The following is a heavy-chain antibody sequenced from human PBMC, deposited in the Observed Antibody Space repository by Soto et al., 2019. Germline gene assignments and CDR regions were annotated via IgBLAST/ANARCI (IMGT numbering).Heavy chain of an antibody. V-gene: IGHV3-33*01. Sequence: PGGSLRLSCAASGFTFSSYGMHWVRQAPGKGLEWVAVIWYDGSNKYYADSVKGRFTISRDNSKNTLYLQMNSLRAEDTAVYYCARFSTRDRRNDGYFDLWGRGTLVTVSS. D-gene: IGHD1-1*01. CDR3: ARFSTRDRRNDGYFDL. CDR1: GFTFSSYG. CDR2: IWYDGSNK. J-gene: IGHJ2*01.